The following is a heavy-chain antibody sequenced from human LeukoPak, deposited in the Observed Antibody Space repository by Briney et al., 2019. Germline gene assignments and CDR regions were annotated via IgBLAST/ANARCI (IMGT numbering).Heavy chain of an antibody. CDR3: AKDRHSSTLYYFDY. V-gene: IGHV3-30*02. CDR2: IRYDGSNK. J-gene: IGHJ4*02. CDR1: GFTFSSYG. D-gene: IGHD2-2*01. Sequence: GGSLRLSCAASGFTFSSYGMHWVRQAPGKGLEGVAFIRYDGSNKYYTDPVRGRFTISRDNSKNTLYLQMNSLRAEDTAVYYCAKDRHSSTLYYFDYWGQGTLVTVSS.